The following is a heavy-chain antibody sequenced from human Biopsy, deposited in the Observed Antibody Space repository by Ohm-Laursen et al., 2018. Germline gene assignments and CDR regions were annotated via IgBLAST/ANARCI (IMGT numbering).Heavy chain of an antibody. D-gene: IGHD3-9*01. J-gene: IGHJ1*01. CDR2: NIPILETG. CDR3: ATKLTGYFHH. V-gene: IGHV1-69*06. Sequence: SVKVSCKAPGSTFSNYGVNWVRQAHGQGLEWLGGNIPILETGNYAQKFQDRVTVAADTSTSTATMELRSLRSDDTAVYYCATKLTGYFHHWGQGTLVIVSS. CDR1: GSTFSNYG.